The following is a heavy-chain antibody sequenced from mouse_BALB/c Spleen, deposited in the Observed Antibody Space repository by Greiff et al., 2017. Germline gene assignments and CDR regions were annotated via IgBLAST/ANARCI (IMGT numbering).Heavy chain of an antibody. CDR3: ANYYGSSPAFAY. CDR2: IYPGDGDT. CDR1: GYAFSSYW. V-gene: IGHV1-80*01. J-gene: IGHJ3*01. D-gene: IGHD1-1*01. Sequence: QVQLKESGAELVRPGSSVKISCKASGYAFSSYWMNWVKQRPGQGLEWIGQIYPGDGDTNYNGKFKGKATLTADKSSSTAYMQLSSLTSEDSAVYFCANYYGSSPAFAYWGQGTLVTVSA.